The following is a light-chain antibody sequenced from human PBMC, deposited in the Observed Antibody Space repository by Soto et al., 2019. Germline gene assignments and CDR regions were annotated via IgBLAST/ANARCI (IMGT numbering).Light chain of an antibody. Sequence: QSLLTQPPSISAAPGQKVTISWPGSSPTLGSNSVSWYQQLPGAAPKLLIYENNRRTSGIPDRFSGSKSGTSATLGITGLQTGDEADYYCGTWDSSLSAYVFGAGTKVTV. CDR3: GTWDSSLSAYV. CDR1: SPTLGSNS. V-gene: IGLV1-51*02. CDR2: ENN. J-gene: IGLJ1*01.